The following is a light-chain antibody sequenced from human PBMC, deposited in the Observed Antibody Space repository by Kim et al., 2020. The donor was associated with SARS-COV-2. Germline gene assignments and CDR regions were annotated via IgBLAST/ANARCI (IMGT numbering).Light chain of an antibody. CDR1: QTIDIY. V-gene: IGKV1-39*01. CDR2: AAS. J-gene: IGKJ4*01. CDR3: QQSYRAPLT. Sequence: AFVGDRVTITCRASQTIDIYLNWYQQKPGRAPKLLIDAASSLQRDVPSRFSGSGSGTQFTLTISSLQTEDFATYYCQQSYRAPLTFGGGTQVEIK.